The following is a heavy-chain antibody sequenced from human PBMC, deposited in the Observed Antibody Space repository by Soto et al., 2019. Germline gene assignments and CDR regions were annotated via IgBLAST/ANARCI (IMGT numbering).Heavy chain of an antibody. CDR2: IYYSGST. CDR3: ARASPRIVPRDAFDI. Sequence: SETLSLTCTVSGGSISSGGYYWSWIRQHPGKGLEWIGYIYYSGSTYYNPSLKSRVTISVDTSKNQFSLKLSSVTAADTAVYYCARASPRIVPRDAFDIWGQGTMVTVSS. D-gene: IGHD1-26*01. CDR1: GGSISSGGYY. J-gene: IGHJ3*02. V-gene: IGHV4-31*03.